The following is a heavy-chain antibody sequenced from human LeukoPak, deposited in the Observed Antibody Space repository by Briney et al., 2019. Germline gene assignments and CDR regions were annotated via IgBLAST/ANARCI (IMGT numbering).Heavy chain of an antibody. V-gene: IGHV3-48*04. CDR1: GFTFSSYS. D-gene: IGHD2-15*01. CDR3: ARDYCSGGRCYSVDY. CDR2: ITSSSSSI. J-gene: IGHJ4*02. Sequence: GSLRLSCAASGFTFSSYSLNWVRQAPGEGLEWVSYITSSSSSIYYADSVKGRFTISRDNAKNSLYLQMNSLRAEDTAMYYCARDYCSGGRCYSVDYWGQGTLVTVSS.